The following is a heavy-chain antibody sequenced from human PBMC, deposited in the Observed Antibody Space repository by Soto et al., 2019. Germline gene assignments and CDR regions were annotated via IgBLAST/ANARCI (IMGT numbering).Heavy chain of an antibody. CDR3: ARVKWFGESGFDY. D-gene: IGHD3-10*01. J-gene: IGHJ4*02. CDR2: IYYTGYT. CDR1: GGSISSYY. V-gene: IGHV4-59*01. Sequence: QVQLQESGPGLVKPSETLSLTCTVSGGSISSYYWSWIRQSPGKGLEWIGYIYYTGYTNYNPSLKSRVTISVDTSKKQFSLNVSSVTAADTAVYYCARVKWFGESGFDYWGQGTLVTVSS.